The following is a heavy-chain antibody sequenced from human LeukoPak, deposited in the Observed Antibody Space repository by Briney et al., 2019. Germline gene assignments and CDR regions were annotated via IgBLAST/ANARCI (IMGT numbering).Heavy chain of an antibody. CDR3: AKQEDSSGWPTFDY. Sequence: GGSLRLSCAASGFTFSSYAMHWVRQAPGKGLQWVAFIRSDASNKYYADSVKGRFTISRDNSKNTLYLQMNSLTPEDTALYYCAKQEDSSGWPTFDYWGQGTLVTVSS. CDR2: IRSDASNK. J-gene: IGHJ4*02. V-gene: IGHV3-30*02. D-gene: IGHD6-19*01. CDR1: GFTFSSYA.